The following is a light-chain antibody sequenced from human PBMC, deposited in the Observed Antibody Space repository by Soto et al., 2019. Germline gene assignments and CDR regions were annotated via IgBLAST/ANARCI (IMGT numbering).Light chain of an antibody. CDR2: DAS. Sequence: VVTQSPASLSASPRERVTLSCRASQNIRSSLAWYQQRPGQAPRLLIYDASTRATGIPPRFSGGGSGTEFTVTISSLQSEDFAIYYCQQYDIWPPYTFGQGTKVDIK. J-gene: IGKJ2*01. CDR1: QNIRSS. V-gene: IGKV3-15*01. CDR3: QQYDIWPPYT.